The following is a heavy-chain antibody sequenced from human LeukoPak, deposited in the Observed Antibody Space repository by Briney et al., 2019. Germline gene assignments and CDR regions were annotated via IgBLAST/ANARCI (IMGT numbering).Heavy chain of an antibody. J-gene: IGHJ6*03. CDR2: ISGSGGST. CDR3: ARDGVLRYFDYYYYYMDV. CDR1: GFTFSSYA. Sequence: GGSLRLSCAASGFTFSSYAMSWVRRAPGKGLEWVAAISGSGGSTYYADSVKGRFTISRDNAKNSLFLQMNSLRAEDTAVYYCARDGVLRYFDYYYYYMDVWGKGTTVTISS. D-gene: IGHD3-9*01. V-gene: IGHV3-23*01.